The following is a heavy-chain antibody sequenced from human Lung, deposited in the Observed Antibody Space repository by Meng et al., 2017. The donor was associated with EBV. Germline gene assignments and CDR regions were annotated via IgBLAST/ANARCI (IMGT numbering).Heavy chain of an antibody. CDR3: ARDSRHCTSASCYSWYFDL. CDR1: GGTFSSYG. CDR2: INPNSGAT. D-gene: IGHD2-2*02. V-gene: IGHV1-2*06. J-gene: IGHJ2*01. Sequence: QVQLVQSGAVVKKLGASLRFACKASGGTFSSYGISWVRQAPGQGLEWMGRINPNSGATEYAQNFQGRVTMTRDTSISTAYMELSRLRSDDTAVYYCARDSRHCTSASCYSWYFDLWGRGTLVTVSS.